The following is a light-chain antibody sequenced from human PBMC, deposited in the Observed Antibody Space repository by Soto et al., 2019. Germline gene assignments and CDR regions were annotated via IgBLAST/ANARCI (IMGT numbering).Light chain of an antibody. V-gene: IGLV1-40*01. Sequence: QSVLTQPHSVSGAPGQRVPISCTGSSSNIGAGYDVHWYQQLPGTAPKLLIYGNSNRPSGVPDRFSGSKSGTSASLAITGLQSEDEADYYCQSYDSSLSAWVFGGGTKLTVL. CDR3: QSYDSSLSAWV. J-gene: IGLJ3*02. CDR2: GNS. CDR1: SSNIGAGYD.